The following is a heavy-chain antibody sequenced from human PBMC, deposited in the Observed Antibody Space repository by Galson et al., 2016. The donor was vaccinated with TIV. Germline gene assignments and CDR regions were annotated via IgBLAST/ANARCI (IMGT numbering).Heavy chain of an antibody. V-gene: IGHV3-66*02. Sequence: SLRLSCAASTFNVGDNYMTRVRQVPGEGLEWVSITSSGGATHYSDSVKGRFTMSRDTDKNTVYLQMNSLRPEDTAVYYCARERRYCGNECYLYYYYGMDVRGQGTTVTVSS. J-gene: IGHJ6*02. CDR3: ARERRYCGNECYLYYYYGMDV. CDR1: TFNVGDNY. D-gene: IGHD2-21*01. CDR2: TSSGGAT.